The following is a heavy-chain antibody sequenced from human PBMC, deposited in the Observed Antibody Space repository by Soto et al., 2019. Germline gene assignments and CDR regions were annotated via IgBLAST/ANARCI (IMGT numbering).Heavy chain of an antibody. Sequence: PSETLSLTCTVSGGSISSAAYYWSWIRQHPGKGLEWIGYISHSGSTYYNPSLKSRVIISVDTSKNQFSLSLTFVTAADTAVYYCAREYTYGSNFFDCWGQGALVTVSS. CDR3: AREYTYGSNFFDC. D-gene: IGHD5-18*01. CDR2: ISHSGST. CDR1: GGSISSAAYY. V-gene: IGHV4-31*03. J-gene: IGHJ4*02.